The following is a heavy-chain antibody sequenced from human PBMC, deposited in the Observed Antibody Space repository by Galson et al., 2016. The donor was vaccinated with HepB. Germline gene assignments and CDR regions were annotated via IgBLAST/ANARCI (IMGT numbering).Heavy chain of an antibody. CDR2: INSDGSST. J-gene: IGHJ6*01. V-gene: IGHV3-74*01. Sequence: SLRLSCAASGFTFTNYWIHWVRQVPGEGLVWVSRINSDGSSTHYADSVKGRFTISRDNAKNTVYLQMNSLRVEDTAEYYCARVGVIPYYYYGMDVWGQGTMVIVSS. D-gene: IGHD3-10*01. CDR1: GFTFTNYW. CDR3: ARVGVIPYYYYGMDV.